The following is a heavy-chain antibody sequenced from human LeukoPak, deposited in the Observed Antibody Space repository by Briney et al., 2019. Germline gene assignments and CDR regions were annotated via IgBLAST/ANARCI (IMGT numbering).Heavy chain of an antibody. V-gene: IGHV4-59*08. D-gene: IGHD2-15*01. J-gene: IGHJ4*02. CDR1: GGSISSYY. CDR3: ARHLGYCSGGSCYSGIDY. CDR2: IYYSGST. Sequence: PSETLSLTCTVSGGSISSYYWSWIRQPPGKGLEWIGYIYYSGSTNYNPSLKSRVTISVDTSKNQFSLKLSSVTAADTAVYYCARHLGYCSGGSCYSGIDYWGQGTLVTVSS.